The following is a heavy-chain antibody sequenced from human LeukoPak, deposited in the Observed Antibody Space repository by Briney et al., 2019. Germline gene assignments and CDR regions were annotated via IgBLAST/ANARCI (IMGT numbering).Heavy chain of an antibody. J-gene: IGHJ6*02. CDR2: ISYDGSNK. D-gene: IGHD6-13*01. CDR1: GFTFSNYG. Sequence: PGRSLRLSCAASGFTFSNYGMHWVRQAPGKGLEWVAVISYDGSNKYYADSVKGRFTISRDNSKNTLYLQMNSLRAEDTAVYYCAKDCYRMYSSSWYTDYYYYGMDVWGQGTTVTVSS. V-gene: IGHV3-30*18. CDR3: AKDCYRMYSSSWYTDYYYYGMDV.